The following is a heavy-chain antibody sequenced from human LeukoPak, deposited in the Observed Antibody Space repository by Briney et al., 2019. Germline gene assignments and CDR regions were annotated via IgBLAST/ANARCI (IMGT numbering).Heavy chain of an antibody. Sequence: PGESLKISCKDSGDSFPSKWIGWVRQMPGKGLEWMGIIYPGNLDTRYSPSFQGHVTISVDKSINTAYLQWSSLKASDTARYYCASPNTRRSSLYFFDIWGQGTMVTVSS. V-gene: IGHV5-51*01. CDR2: IYPGNLDT. CDR1: GDSFPSKW. CDR3: ASPNTRRSSLYFFDI. D-gene: IGHD3-9*01. J-gene: IGHJ3*02.